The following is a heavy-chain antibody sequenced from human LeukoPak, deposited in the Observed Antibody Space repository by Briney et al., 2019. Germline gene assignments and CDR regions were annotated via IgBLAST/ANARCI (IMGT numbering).Heavy chain of an antibody. CDR3: ARAGSDGDFWSGYLDY. D-gene: IGHD3-3*01. CDR2: IYHSGST. Sequence: SQTLSLTCTVSGGSISSGGYYWSWIRQHPGKGLEWIGYIYHSGSTYYNPSLKSRVTISVDTSKNQFSLKLSSVTATDTAVYYCARAGSDGDFWSGYLDYWGQGTLVTVSS. V-gene: IGHV4-31*03. CDR1: GGSISSGGYY. J-gene: IGHJ4*02.